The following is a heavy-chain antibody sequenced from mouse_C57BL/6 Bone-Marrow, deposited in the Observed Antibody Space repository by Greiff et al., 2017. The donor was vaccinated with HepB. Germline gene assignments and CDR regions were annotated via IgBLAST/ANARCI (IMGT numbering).Heavy chain of an antibody. Sequence: QVQLQQPGAELVKPGASVKLSCKASGYTFTSYWMHWVKQRPGQGLEWIGMIHPNSGSTNYNEKFKSKATLTVDKSSSTAYMQLSSLTSEDSAVYYGARRDPSPYYGSSTGCVDVWRTGTTVTVSS. D-gene: IGHD1-1*01. CDR2: IHPNSGST. V-gene: IGHV1-64*01. J-gene: IGHJ1*03. CDR3: ARRDPSPYYGSSTGCVDV. CDR1: GYTFTSYW.